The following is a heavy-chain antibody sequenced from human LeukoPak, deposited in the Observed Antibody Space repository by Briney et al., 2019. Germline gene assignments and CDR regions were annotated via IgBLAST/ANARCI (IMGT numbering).Heavy chain of an antibody. V-gene: IGHV1-24*01. Sequence: ASVKVSCKVSGYTLTELSMHWVRQAPGKGLEWMGGFDPEDGETIYAQKFQGRVTMTRDTSTSTVYMELSSLRSEDTAVYYCARTCILTGCNWFDPWGQGTLVTVSS. D-gene: IGHD3-9*01. CDR2: FDPEDGET. CDR1: GYTLTELS. CDR3: ARTCILTGCNWFDP. J-gene: IGHJ5*02.